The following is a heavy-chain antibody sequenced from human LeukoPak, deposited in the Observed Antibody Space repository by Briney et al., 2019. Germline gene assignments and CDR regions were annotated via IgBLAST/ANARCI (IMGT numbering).Heavy chain of an antibody. CDR1: GFTFDDYS. Sequence: PGGSLRLSCAASGFTFDDYSMHWVRQAPGKGLEWASGISWNSGSIVYADSVKGRFTISRDRTKNSLYLQMNSLRAEDMALYYCARGNGYSTSGYVDYWGQGTLVTVSS. D-gene: IGHD6-13*01. CDR3: ARGNGYSTSGYVDY. J-gene: IGHJ4*02. V-gene: IGHV3-9*03. CDR2: ISWNSGSI.